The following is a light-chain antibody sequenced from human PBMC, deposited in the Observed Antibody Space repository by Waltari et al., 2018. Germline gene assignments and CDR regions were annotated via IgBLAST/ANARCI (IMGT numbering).Light chain of an antibody. CDR2: EVS. CDR3: ASYAGNNNYV. Sequence: QSALTQPPSASGSPVQSVTISCTGPSSDIGAYDYASWYQMHPGKATHLLIYEVSNGPSVVPDRFSGSKSGNTASLPVSGLQAEDEAEYFCASYAGNNNYVFGSGTKVTVL. J-gene: IGLJ1*01. V-gene: IGLV2-8*01. CDR1: SSDIGAYDY.